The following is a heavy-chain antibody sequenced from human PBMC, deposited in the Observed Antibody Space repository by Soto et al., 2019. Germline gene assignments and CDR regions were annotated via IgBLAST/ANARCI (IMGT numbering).Heavy chain of an antibody. J-gene: IGHJ4*02. CDR3: ARTARLVDY. V-gene: IGHV3-11*01. CDR1: GFTFTDHC. Sequence: QVRLVESGGGLVKPGGSLRLSCVASGFTFTDHCMSWIRQAPGKGLEWIAYMSPSGSGISYADSAKGRFTISRDNARNTVYLQMNTLRAEDTAVYYCARTARLVDYWGQGTLVTVSS. CDR2: MSPSGSGI.